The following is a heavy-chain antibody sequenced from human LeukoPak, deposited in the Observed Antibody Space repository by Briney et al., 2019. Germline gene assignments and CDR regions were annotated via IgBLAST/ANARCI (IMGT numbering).Heavy chain of an antibody. CDR3: ARYYCSGTCYHFEY. V-gene: IGHV4-61*01. D-gene: IGHD2-2*01. Sequence: KPSETLSLTCTVSGGSISSSSYYWSWIRQPPGKGLEWIGFIYYTGSTNYNPSLKSRVTMSVDTSKNQFSLKLRSVTAADTAVYFCARYYCSGTCYHFEYWGQGTLVTVSS. CDR1: GGSISSSSYY. CDR2: IYYTGST. J-gene: IGHJ4*02.